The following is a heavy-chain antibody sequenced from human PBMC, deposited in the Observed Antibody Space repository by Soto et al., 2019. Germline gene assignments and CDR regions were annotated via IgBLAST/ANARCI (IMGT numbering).Heavy chain of an antibody. V-gene: IGHV4-34*01. CDR1: GGSFSGYY. Sequence: SETLSLTCAVYGGSFSGYYWSWIRQPPGKGLEWIGEINHSGSTNYNPSLKSRVTISVDTSKNQFSLKRSSVTAADTAVYYCARVTYSDYDFWSGYYRYYYYMDVWGKGTTVTVSS. CDR3: ARVTYSDYDFWSGYYRYYYYMDV. J-gene: IGHJ6*03. D-gene: IGHD3-3*01. CDR2: INHSGST.